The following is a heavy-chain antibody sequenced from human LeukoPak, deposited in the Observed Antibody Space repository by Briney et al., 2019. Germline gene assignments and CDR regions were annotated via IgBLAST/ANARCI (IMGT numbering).Heavy chain of an antibody. V-gene: IGHV5-51*01. Sequence: GESLKISCKASGYSFTNYWIAWVRQMPGKGLEWMGIIYPGDSDTRYSPSFRGQVTISADKSTNTAYLQWDNLRASDSAMYYCARPRSRAGNYYDYFDYWGQGTLVTASS. J-gene: IGHJ4*02. CDR1: GYSFTNYW. D-gene: IGHD3-22*01. CDR2: IYPGDSDT. CDR3: ARPRSRAGNYYDYFDY.